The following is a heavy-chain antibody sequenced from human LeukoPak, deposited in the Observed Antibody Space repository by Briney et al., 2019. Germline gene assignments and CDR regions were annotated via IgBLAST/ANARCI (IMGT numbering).Heavy chain of an antibody. CDR3: ARNGTVTVAGTKLNYFDY. CDR1: GGSIISSTSY. D-gene: IGHD6-19*01. CDR2: VYHSGRT. V-gene: IGHV4-39*01. J-gene: IGHJ4*02. Sequence: SETLSLTCTVSGGSIISSTSYWVWIRQPPGKGLEWIGRVYHSGRTHYNPSLKSRVTISVDTSKNQFSLRLSSVTAADTAVYYCARNGTVTVAGTKLNYFDYWGQGTLVTVSS.